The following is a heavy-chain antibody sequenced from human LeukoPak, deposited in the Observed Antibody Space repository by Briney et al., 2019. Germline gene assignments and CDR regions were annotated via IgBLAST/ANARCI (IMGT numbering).Heavy chain of an antibody. D-gene: IGHD5-12*01. CDR2: ISSSSSYI. CDR3: ARDEGWLQLGFDY. Sequence: TGGSLRLSCAASGFTFSSYSMNWVRQAPGKGLEWVSSISSSSSYIYYADSVKGRFTTSRDNAKNSLYLQMNSLRAEDTAVYYCARDEGWLQLGFDYWGQGTLVTVSS. J-gene: IGHJ4*02. CDR1: GFTFSSYS. V-gene: IGHV3-21*01.